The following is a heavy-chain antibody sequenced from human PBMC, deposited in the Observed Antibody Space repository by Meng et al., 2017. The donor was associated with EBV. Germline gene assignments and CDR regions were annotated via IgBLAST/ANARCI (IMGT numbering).Heavy chain of an antibody. D-gene: IGHD6-19*01. CDR3: ARPFPSWQSPRLDPFGA. CDR1: GDSISSFYY. J-gene: IGHJ5*02. Sequence: QLQLRESGPGQVKPSETLSLTCPVSGDSISSFYYWGWPLQPPGRGLEWIGSVHYTGSTYYSPSLKSRVTVSVDTYKNQFSLRLTSVTAADTAVYYCARPFPSWQSPRLDPFGAWGQGTLVTVSS. V-gene: IGHV4-39*01. CDR2: VHYTGST.